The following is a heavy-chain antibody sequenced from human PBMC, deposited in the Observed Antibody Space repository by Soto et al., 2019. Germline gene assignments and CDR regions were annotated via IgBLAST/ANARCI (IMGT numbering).Heavy chain of an antibody. CDR1: GYTLTELS. J-gene: IGHJ4*02. D-gene: IGHD2-15*01. CDR2: FDPEDGET. Sequence: ASVKVSCKVSGYTLTELSMHWVRQAPGKGLEWMGGFDPEDGETIYAQKFQGRVTMTEDTSTDTAYMELSSLRSEDTAVYYCATVVDFPYYFDYWGQGTLVTVSS. V-gene: IGHV1-24*01. CDR3: ATVVDFPYYFDY.